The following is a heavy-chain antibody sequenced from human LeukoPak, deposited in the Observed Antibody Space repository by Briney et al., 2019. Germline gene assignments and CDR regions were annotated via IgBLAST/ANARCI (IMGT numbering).Heavy chain of an antibody. V-gene: IGHV3-23*01. Sequence: GGSLRLSCVASGFTFSSSAMNWVRQAPGKGLKWVSAINANGGSTYYADSVKGRFTISRDNSKNTLYLQMNSLRAEDTAEYYCAKGNPSGFDPWGQGTLVTVSS. CDR1: GFTFSSSA. CDR2: INANGGST. J-gene: IGHJ5*02. CDR3: AKGNPSGFDP.